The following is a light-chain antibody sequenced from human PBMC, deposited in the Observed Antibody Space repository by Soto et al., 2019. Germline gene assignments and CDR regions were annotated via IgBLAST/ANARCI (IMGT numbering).Light chain of an antibody. CDR2: GAS. CDR1: QSISSN. Sequence: DIQMTQSPYALSASVGDRVTITSRASQSISSNLNWYQQKPGKAPKLLIYGASSLQSGVPSRFSGSGSGTDFTLIISSLQPEDFATYYCQQSYSTPRTFGQGTKLEIK. V-gene: IGKV1-39*01. J-gene: IGKJ2*01. CDR3: QQSYSTPRT.